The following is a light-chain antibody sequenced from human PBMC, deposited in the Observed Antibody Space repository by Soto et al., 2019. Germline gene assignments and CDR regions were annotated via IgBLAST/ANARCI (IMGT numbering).Light chain of an antibody. CDR2: DVT. CDR3: CSYAATNTFV. Sequence: QSALTQPRSVSRSLGQSVTISCTGTSSDIGGYHYVSWYQQHPGKAPQLIIYDVTKRPSGVPDRFSGSKSDNTASLTISGLQADDEADYFCCSYAATNTFVFGTGTKLTVL. V-gene: IGLV2-11*01. CDR1: SSDIGGYHY. J-gene: IGLJ1*01.